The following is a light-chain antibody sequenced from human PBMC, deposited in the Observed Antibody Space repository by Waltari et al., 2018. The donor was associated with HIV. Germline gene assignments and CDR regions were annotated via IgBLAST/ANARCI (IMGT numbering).Light chain of an antibody. CDR3: QSYDSSLSGSV. J-gene: IGLJ3*02. V-gene: IGLV1-40*01. CDR2: GNS. Sequence: QSVLTQPPSVSGAPGQRVTISCTGSSSTIGAGYDVHWYQQLPGTAPKLLIYGNSKRPSGVPDRFSGSKSGTSASLAITGLLAEDEADYYCQSYDSSLSGSVFGGGTKLTVL. CDR1: SSTIGAGYD.